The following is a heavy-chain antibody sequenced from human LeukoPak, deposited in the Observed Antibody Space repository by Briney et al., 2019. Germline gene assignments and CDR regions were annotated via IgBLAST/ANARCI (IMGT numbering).Heavy chain of an antibody. CDR2: ISYRGSNK. J-gene: IGHJ6*02. CDR3: ARGHYGLDV. Sequence: GRSLRLSCAASGFTFSSYDMHWVRQTPGKGLEWVAVISYRGSNKYYADSVKGRFTISRDNSKNTLYLQMNSLRAEDTAVYYCARGHYGLDVWGQGTTVTVSS. V-gene: IGHV3-30*03. CDR1: GFTFSSYD.